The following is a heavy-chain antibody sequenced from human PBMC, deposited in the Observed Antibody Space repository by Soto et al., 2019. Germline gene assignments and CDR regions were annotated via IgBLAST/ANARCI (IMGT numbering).Heavy chain of an antibody. D-gene: IGHD3-22*01. CDR3: ATGHRGLTGLPAVITAPGSFDP. J-gene: IGHJ5*01. V-gene: IGHV3-30*03. CDR2: ISYDGGNE. Sequence: PGGSLRLSCASSGFTLGVYNMQWVRQAPGKGLECVSVISYDGGNEYYADSVKGRFTISRDNSENKLFLQMNSLRPEDSGVYYCATGHRGLTGLPAVITAPGSFDPWGQGAQVTVSS. CDR1: GFTLGVYN.